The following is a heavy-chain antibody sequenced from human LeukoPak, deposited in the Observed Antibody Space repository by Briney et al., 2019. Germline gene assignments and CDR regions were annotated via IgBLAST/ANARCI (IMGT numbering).Heavy chain of an antibody. D-gene: IGHD6-19*01. CDR1: GGSISSYY. CDR3: ARVWSSGWTNYYYYMDV. V-gene: IGHV4-59*01. Sequence: SETLSLTCTVSGGSISSYYWSWIRQPPGKGLEWIGYIYYSGSINYNPSLKSRVTISVDTSKNQFSLKLSSVTAADTAVYYCARVWSSGWTNYYYYMDVWGKGTTVTVSS. J-gene: IGHJ6*03. CDR2: IYYSGSI.